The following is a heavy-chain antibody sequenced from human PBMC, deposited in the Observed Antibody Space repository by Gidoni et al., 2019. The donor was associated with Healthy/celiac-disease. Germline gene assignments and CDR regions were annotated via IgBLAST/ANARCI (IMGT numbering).Heavy chain of an antibody. J-gene: IGHJ3*02. CDR2: IIPIFGTA. V-gene: IGHV1-69*01. D-gene: IGHD1-26*01. CDR1: SYA. Sequence: SYAISWVRQAPGQGLEWIGGIIPIFGTANYAQKFQGRVTITEDESTSTAYMELSSLRSEETAVYYCARNRRTSTILGATTYAFDIWGQGTMVTVSS. CDR3: ARNRRTSTILGATTYAFDI.